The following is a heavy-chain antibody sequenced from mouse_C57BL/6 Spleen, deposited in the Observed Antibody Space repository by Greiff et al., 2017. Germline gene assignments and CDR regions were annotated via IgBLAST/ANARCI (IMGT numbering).Heavy chain of an antibody. CDR2: IWSGGST. CDR1: GFSLTSYG. D-gene: IGHD2-4*01. V-gene: IGHV2-2*01. CDR3: ARHYYDYDGYFDV. J-gene: IGHJ1*03. Sequence: VKLMESGPGLVQPSQSLSITCTVSGFSLTSYGVHWVRQSPGKGLEWLGVIWSGGSTDYNAAFISRLSISKDNSKSQVFFKMNSLQADDTAIYYCARHYYDYDGYFDVWGTGTTVTVSS.